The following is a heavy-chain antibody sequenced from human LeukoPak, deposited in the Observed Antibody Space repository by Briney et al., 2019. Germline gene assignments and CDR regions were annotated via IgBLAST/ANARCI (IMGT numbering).Heavy chain of an antibody. J-gene: IGHJ4*02. CDR3: AREFDFWSGYLDY. CDR1: GGTFRRHT. V-gene: IGHV1-69*04. D-gene: IGHD3-3*01. CDR2: IIPILGIA. Sequence: KARASVTVSSTASGGTFRRHTIGWVRQAHGQRRGWVGRIIPILGIANYAQKFQGRVTITADKSTSTAYMELSSLRSEDTAVYYCAREFDFWSGYLDYWGQGTLVTVSS.